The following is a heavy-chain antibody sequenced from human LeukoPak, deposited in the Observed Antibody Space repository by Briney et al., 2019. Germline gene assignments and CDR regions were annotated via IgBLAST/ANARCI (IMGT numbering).Heavy chain of an antibody. D-gene: IGHD6-13*01. CDR2: IYSGGST. CDR3: AIGSSSWYSYYYGMDV. CDR1: GFTVSSNY. Sequence: GGSLRLSCAASGFTVSSNYMSWVRQAPGKGLEWVSVIYSGGSTYYADSVKGRFTISRHNSKNTLYLQMNSLRAEDTAVYYCAIGSSSWYSYYYGMDVWGQGTTVTVSS. V-gene: IGHV3-53*04. J-gene: IGHJ6*02.